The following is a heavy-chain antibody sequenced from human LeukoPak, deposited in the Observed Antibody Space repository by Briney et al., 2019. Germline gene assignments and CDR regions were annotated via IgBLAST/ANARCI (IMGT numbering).Heavy chain of an antibody. CDR1: GGSFSGYY. CDR2: INHSGST. V-gene: IGHV4-34*01. Sequence: SETLSLTCAVYGGSFSGYYWSWIRQPPGKGLEWIGEINHSGSTNYNPSLKSRVTISVDTSKNQFSLNLSSVTAADTAVYYCAIHPWFGEFWYFDLWGRGTLVTVSS. J-gene: IGHJ2*01. CDR3: AIHPWFGEFWYFDL. D-gene: IGHD3-10*01.